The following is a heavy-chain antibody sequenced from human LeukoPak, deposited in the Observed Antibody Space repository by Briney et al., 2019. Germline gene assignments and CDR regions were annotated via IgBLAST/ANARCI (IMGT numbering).Heavy chain of an antibody. CDR3: ARPPWYCSGGSCYVFDY. Sequence: LAGGSLRLSCAASGFTFSSYGMHWVRQAPGKGLEWVAVISYDGSNKYYADSVKGRFTISRDNSKNTLYLQMNSLRAEDTAVYYCARPPWYCSGGSCYVFDYWGQGTLVTVSS. V-gene: IGHV3-30*03. D-gene: IGHD2-15*01. CDR1: GFTFSSYG. J-gene: IGHJ4*02. CDR2: ISYDGSNK.